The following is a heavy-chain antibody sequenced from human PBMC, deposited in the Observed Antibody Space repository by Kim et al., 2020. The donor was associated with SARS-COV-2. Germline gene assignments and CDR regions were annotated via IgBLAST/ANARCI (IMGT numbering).Heavy chain of an antibody. CDR3: DREQFFRAHDGFDI. V-gene: IGHV3-30*03. D-gene: IGHD6-19*01. Sequence: GGSLRLSCAASGFTFSRHGMHWVRQALGKGLEWVASISVDGSNRNYADSVKGRFTISRDNSKNTLYVQMNSLRPEDTAVYYCDREQFFRAHDGFDIWGQGTVVTVSS. J-gene: IGHJ3*02. CDR2: ISVDGSNR. CDR1: GFTFSRHG.